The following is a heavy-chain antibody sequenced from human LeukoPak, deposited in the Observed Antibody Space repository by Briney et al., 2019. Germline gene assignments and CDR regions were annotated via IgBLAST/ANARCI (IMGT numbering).Heavy chain of an antibody. J-gene: IGHJ6*02. Sequence: PGGSLRLSCAASGFTVSSNYMSWVRQAPGKGLEWVSVIYSGGSTYYADSVKGRFTISRHNSKNTLYLQMNSLRAEDTAVYYCAREKTVTGYYYGMDVLGQGTTVTVSS. CDR2: IYSGGST. D-gene: IGHD4-17*01. V-gene: IGHV3-53*04. CDR3: AREKTVTGYYYGMDV. CDR1: GFTVSSNY.